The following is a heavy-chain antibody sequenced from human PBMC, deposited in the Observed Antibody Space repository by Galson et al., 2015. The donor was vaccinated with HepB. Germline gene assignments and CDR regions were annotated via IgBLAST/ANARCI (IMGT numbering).Heavy chain of an antibody. CDR3: ARVWGGFGNDTFDI. V-gene: IGHV3-53*01. J-gene: IGHJ3*02. CDR1: GFIVSRNY. D-gene: IGHD3-10*01. CDR2: IYSAGNT. Sequence: SLRLPCAASGFIVSRNYMTWVRQAPGRGLEWVSIIYSAGNTNYADSVKGRFTTSRDNSKNTVYLQMNSLRVEDTAVYYCARVWGGFGNDTFDIWGQGTMVTVSS.